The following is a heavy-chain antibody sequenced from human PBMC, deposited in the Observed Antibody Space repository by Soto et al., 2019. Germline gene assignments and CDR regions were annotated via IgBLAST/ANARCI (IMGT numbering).Heavy chain of an antibody. V-gene: IGHV3-7*05. D-gene: IGHD3-16*01. Sequence: EVQLVESGGGLVQPGGSLRLSCAASGFTFSSYWMSWVRQAPGKGLEWVANIKQDGSEKYYVDSVKGRFTISRDNAKNSLYLQMNRLRAEDTAVYYCARGLGGPNYYYYYGMDVWGQGTTVTVSS. CDR1: GFTFSSYW. CDR2: IKQDGSEK. J-gene: IGHJ6*02. CDR3: ARGLGGPNYYYYYGMDV.